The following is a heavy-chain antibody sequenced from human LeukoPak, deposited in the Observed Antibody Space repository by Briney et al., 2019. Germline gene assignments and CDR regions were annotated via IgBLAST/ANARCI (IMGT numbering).Heavy chain of an antibody. J-gene: IGHJ6*02. V-gene: IGHV3-23*01. Sequence: GVLRLSCAASGFTFSSYAMSWVRQAPGKGLEWVSAISGSGGSTYYADSVKGRFTISRDNSKNTLYLQTNSLRAEDTAVYYCARYIVVVPAAIRDLPSPYYYYGMDVWGQGTTVTVSS. CDR3: ARYIVVVPAAIRDLPSPYYYYGMDV. CDR2: ISGSGGST. D-gene: IGHD2-2*02. CDR1: GFTFSSYA.